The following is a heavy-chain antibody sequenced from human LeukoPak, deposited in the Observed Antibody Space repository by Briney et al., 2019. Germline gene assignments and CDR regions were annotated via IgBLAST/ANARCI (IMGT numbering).Heavy chain of an antibody. D-gene: IGHD2-2*01. J-gene: IGHJ3*02. CDR3: AVGYCSSTSCSPVDAFDI. CDR1: GYSFTSYW. V-gene: IGHV5-51*01. CDR2: IYPGDSDT. Sequence: GESLKISCKGSGYSFTSYWIGWVRQMPGKGLEWMGIIYPGDSDTRYSPSFQGQVTISADKSISTAYLQWSSLKASDTAMYYCAVGYCSSTSCSPVDAFDIWGQGTMVTVSS.